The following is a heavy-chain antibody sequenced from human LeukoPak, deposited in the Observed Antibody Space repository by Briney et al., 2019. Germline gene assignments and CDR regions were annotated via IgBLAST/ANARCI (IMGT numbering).Heavy chain of an antibody. J-gene: IGHJ4*02. CDR2: ISSSSSYT. CDR3: ASSPIEGIAVAGLFDY. D-gene: IGHD6-19*01. V-gene: IGHV3-11*03. CDR1: GFTFSDYY. Sequence: GGSLRLSCAASGFTFSDYYMSWIRQAPGKGLEWVSYISSSSSYTNYADSVKGRFTISRDNAKNSLYLQMNSLRAEDTAVYCCASSPIEGIAVAGLFDYWGQGTLVTVSS.